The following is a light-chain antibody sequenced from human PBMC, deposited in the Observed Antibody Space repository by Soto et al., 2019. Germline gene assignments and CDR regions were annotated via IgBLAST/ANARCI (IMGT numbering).Light chain of an antibody. V-gene: IGLV1-51*02. J-gene: IGLJ1*01. CDR2: ENN. Sequence: QSALTQPPSVSAAPGQKVTISCSGSSSNIGNNYVSWYQQLPGTAPKLLIYENNKRPSGIPDRFSGSKSGTSATLGITGLQTGDEADYYCGTWDSSLSRYVFGTGTKLTVL. CDR3: GTWDSSLSRYV. CDR1: SSNIGNNY.